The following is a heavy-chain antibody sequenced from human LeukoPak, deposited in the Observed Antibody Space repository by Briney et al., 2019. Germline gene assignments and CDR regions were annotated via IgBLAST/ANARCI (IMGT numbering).Heavy chain of an antibody. Sequence: ASVKVSCKASGGTFSSYAISWVRQAPGQGLEWMGRIIPIFGTANYAQKFQGRVTITTDESTSTAYMELSSLRSEDTAVYYCARKGGSAWGAFDIWGQGTMVTVSS. CDR1: GGTFSSYA. D-gene: IGHD3-10*01. J-gene: IGHJ3*02. V-gene: IGHV1-69*05. CDR2: IIPIFGTA. CDR3: ARKGGSAWGAFDI.